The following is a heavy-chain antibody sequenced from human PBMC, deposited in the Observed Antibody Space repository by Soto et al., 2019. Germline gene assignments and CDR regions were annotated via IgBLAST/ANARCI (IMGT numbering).Heavy chain of an antibody. V-gene: IGHV4-30-4*01. CDR1: GGSISSGDYY. Sequence: QVQLQESGPGLVKPSQTLSLTCTVSGGSISSGDYYWSWIRQPPGKGLEWIGYIYYSGSTYHNPSPKSRVSISVDTSKNQFSLKLSSVTAADTAVYYCAIRRYYDFSLEGLIDYWGQGTMVTVSS. J-gene: IGHJ4*02. CDR3: AIRRYYDFSLEGLIDY. CDR2: IYYSGST. D-gene: IGHD3-3*01.